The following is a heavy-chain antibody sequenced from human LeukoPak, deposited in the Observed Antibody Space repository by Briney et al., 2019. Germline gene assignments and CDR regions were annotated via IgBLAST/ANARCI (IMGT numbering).Heavy chain of an antibody. CDR2: ISGSGGST. D-gene: IGHD3-10*01. J-gene: IGHJ4*02. V-gene: IGHV3-23*01. CDR3: AKNPNYYGSGSYRFFDY. Sequence: PGGSLRLSCAASGFTFSSYAMSWVRQAPGKGLEWVSAISGSGGSTYYADSVKGRFTISRDNSKNTLYLQMNSLRAEDTAVYYCAKNPNYYGSGSYRFFDYWGQGTLVTVSS. CDR1: GFTFSSYA.